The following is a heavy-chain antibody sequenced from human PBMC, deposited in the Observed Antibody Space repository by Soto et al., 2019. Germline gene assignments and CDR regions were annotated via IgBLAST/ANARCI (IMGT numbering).Heavy chain of an antibody. CDR1: GFTFSSYA. D-gene: IGHD3-22*01. J-gene: IGHJ3*02. CDR3: AKVRMYYYDSSGYPDAFDI. CDR2: ISGSGGST. Sequence: GGSLRLSCAASGFTFSSYAMSWVRQAPGKGLEWVSAISGSGGSTYYADSVKGRFTISRDNSKNTLYLQMNSLRAEDTAVYYCAKVRMYYYDSSGYPDAFDIWGQGTMVTVS. V-gene: IGHV3-23*01.